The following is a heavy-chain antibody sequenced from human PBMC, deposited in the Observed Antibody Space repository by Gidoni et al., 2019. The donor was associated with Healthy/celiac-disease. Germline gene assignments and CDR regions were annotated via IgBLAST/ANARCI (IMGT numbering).Heavy chain of an antibody. CDR1: GFTFSSYA. D-gene: IGHD2-2*01. CDR2: ISGSGGST. CDR3: AKDNFAGYCSSTSCYHFDY. J-gene: IGHJ4*02. V-gene: IGHV3-23*01. Sequence: EVQLLESGGGLVQPGGSLRLSCAASGFTFSSYAMSWVRQAPGKGLEWVSAISGSGGSTYYADSVKGRFTISRDNSKNTLYLQMNSLRAEDTAVYYCAKDNFAGYCSSTSCYHFDYWGQGTLVTVSS.